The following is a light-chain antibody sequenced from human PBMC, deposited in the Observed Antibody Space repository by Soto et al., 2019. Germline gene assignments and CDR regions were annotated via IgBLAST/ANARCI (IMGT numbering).Light chain of an antibody. CDR3: QQSYSNPPLT. CDR1: QSINNY. CDR2: AAS. J-gene: IGKJ4*01. Sequence: DIQMTQSPSSLYASVGDRVTITCRASQSINNYLNWYQQKPGKAPKLLIYAASTLQSGVPSRFSGSASGTDFTLTISSLQPEDFATYYCQQSYSNPPLTFGGGTKVEIK. V-gene: IGKV1-39*01.